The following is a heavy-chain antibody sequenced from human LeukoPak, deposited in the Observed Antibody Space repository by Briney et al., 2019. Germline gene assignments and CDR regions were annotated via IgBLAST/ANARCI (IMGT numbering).Heavy chain of an antibody. D-gene: IGHD6-19*01. CDR2: IYPDGNT. CDR1: GFTVSSNY. J-gene: IGHJ1*01. Sequence: GSLRLSCAASGFTVSSNYMNWVRQAPGKGLEWVSMIYPDGNTFYANSVKGRFTISRDNSKDTLYLQMNSLRTEDTAVYYCGRHRYSSSRWDSTPIQFWGQGTLVTVSS. CDR3: GRHRYSSSRWDSTPIQF. V-gene: IGHV3-66*02.